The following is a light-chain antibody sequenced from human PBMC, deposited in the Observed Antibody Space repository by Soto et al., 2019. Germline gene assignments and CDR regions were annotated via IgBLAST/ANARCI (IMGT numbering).Light chain of an antibody. J-gene: IGKJ1*01. CDR3: QQGYNFPRA. CDR2: PAS. CDR1: QPISSW. Sequence: DIQMTQSPSSISASVGDRVTITCRASQPISSWLAWYQQVPGEAPYLLIYPASTLQSGVPSRFSGSGSGTDFTPTINSLQPEDFATYYCQQGYNFPRAFAQGTRVEI. V-gene: IGKV1-12*01.